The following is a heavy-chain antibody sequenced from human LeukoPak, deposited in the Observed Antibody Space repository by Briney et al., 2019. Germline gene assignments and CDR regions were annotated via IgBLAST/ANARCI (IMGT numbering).Heavy chain of an antibody. J-gene: IGHJ4*02. Sequence: ASVKVSCKASGYTFDSYDTNWVRQATGQGLEWMGWMNPNSGNTGYAQKFQGRVTMTRNSSISTAYMELTSLRSEDTAVYYCARAVGYKGFLDYWGQGTLVTVSS. CDR2: MNPNSGNT. CDR1: GYTFDSYD. V-gene: IGHV1-8*01. CDR3: ARAVGYKGFLDY. D-gene: IGHD5-24*01.